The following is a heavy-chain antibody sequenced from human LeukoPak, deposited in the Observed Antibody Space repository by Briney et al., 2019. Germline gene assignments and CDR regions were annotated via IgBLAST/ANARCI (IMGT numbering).Heavy chain of an antibody. D-gene: IGHD6-6*01. CDR3: ARTDRSSSYYYYYGMDV. V-gene: IGHV4-39*07. CDR1: GGSISSSSYY. J-gene: IGHJ6*02. Sequence: SETLSLTCTVSGGSISSSSYYWGWIRQPPGKGLEWIGSIYYSGSTYYNPSLKSRVTISVDTSKNQFSLKLSSVTAADTAVYYCARTDRSSSYYYYYGMDVWGQGTTVTVSS. CDR2: IYYSGST.